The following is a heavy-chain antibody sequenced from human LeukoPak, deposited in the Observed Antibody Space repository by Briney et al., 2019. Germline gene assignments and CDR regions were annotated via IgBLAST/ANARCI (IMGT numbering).Heavy chain of an antibody. J-gene: IGHJ5*02. CDR2: ISAYNGNT. CDR3: ARLTLDYYDSSGPNWLWGLTEFDP. D-gene: IGHD3-22*01. Sequence: ASVKVSCKASGYTFTSYGISWVRQAPGQGLEWMGWISAYNGNTNYAQKLQGRVTMTTDTSTSTAYMELRSLRSDDTAVYYCARLTLDYYDSSGPNWLWGLTEFDPWGQGTLVTVSS. CDR1: GYTFTSYG. V-gene: IGHV1-18*01.